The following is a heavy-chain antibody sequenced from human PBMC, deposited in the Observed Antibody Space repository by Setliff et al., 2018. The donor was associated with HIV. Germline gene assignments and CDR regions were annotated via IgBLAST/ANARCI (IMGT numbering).Heavy chain of an antibody. CDR3: ARYVSSGFYFDY. Sequence: KPSETLSLTCTVSGYSISSGYYWSWVRQPPGKGLEWIATIHQSGTTYYNPSLNSRVTISVDTSKNQFSLHVYSVTAADTAVYSCARYVSSGFYFDYWGQGTLVTVSS. D-gene: IGHD3-22*01. V-gene: IGHV4-38-2*02. CDR1: GYSISSGYY. CDR2: IHQSGTT. J-gene: IGHJ4*02.